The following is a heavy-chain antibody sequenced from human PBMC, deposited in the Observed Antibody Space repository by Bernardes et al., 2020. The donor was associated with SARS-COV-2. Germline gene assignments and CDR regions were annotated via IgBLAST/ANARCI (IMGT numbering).Heavy chain of an antibody. CDR3: ARGDDYDAFEI. CDR2: IKQDGSER. Sequence: GGSLRLSCAGSRFTFKNYWMSWVRQAPGKGLEWVANIKQDGSERYYVDSVKGRFTVSRDNAKNSLHLQMNSLRAEDTAVYYCARGDDYDAFEIWGQGTMVTVSS. D-gene: IGHD4-17*01. V-gene: IGHV3-7*01. J-gene: IGHJ3*02. CDR1: RFTFKNYW.